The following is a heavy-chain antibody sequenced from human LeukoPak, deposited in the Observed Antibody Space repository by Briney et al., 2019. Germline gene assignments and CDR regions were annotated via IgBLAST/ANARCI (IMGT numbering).Heavy chain of an antibody. J-gene: IGHJ4*02. CDR2: INPSGGTT. CDR3: SRDLGGSYNDY. CDR1: GYTFSTYY. D-gene: IGHD1-26*01. Sequence: ASVKVSCKASGYTFSTYYMHWVRQAPGQELEWVGMINPSGGTTTYAQKFQGRVTMTRDTSTSTVYMELSSLRIEDTAVYYCSRDLGGSYNDYWGQGTMVTVSS. V-gene: IGHV1-46*01.